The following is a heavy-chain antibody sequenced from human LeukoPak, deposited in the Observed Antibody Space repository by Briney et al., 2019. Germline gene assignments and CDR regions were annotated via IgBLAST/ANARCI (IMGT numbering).Heavy chain of an antibody. CDR1: GGSISSYC. CDR3: ARDRMGYDSSGYYWSGWFDP. CDR2: IYYSGST. D-gene: IGHD3-22*01. V-gene: IGHV4-59*01. J-gene: IGHJ5*02. Sequence: PSETLSLTCTVSGGSISSYCWSWIRQPPGKGLEWIGYIYYSGSTNYNPSLKSRVTISVDTSKNQFSLKLSSVTAADTAVYYCARDRMGYDSSGYYWSGWFDPWGQGTLVTVSS.